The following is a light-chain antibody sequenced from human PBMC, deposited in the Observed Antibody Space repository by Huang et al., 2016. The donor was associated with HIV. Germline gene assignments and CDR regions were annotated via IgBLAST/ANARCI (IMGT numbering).Light chain of an antibody. CDR2: KIS. J-gene: IGKJ1*01. CDR3: QYGET. Sequence: DIQLTQSPSTLSASVGDRLTTTCRASHNSSSWLAWYQQKPGKAPKLLIYKISSLESGVPSRFSGSGSGTKFTLTINSLQPDDIGTYYCQYGETFGQGSKVEVK. CDR1: HNSSSW. V-gene: IGKV1-5*03.